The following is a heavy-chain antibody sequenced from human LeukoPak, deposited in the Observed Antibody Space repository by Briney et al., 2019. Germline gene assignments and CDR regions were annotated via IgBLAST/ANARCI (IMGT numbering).Heavy chain of an antibody. V-gene: IGHV3-30*18. CDR1: GFTFSSYG. Sequence: GRSLRLSCAASGFTFSSYGMHWVRQAPGKGLEWVAVISYDGSNKYYADSVKGRFTISRDNSKNTLYLQMNSLRAEDTAVYYCAKWEGYYLDYWGQGTLVTVSS. D-gene: IGHD1-26*01. J-gene: IGHJ4*02. CDR2: ISYDGSNK. CDR3: AKWEGYYLDY.